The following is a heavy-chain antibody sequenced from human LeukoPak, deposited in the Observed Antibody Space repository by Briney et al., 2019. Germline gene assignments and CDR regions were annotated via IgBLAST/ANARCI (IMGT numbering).Heavy chain of an antibody. CDR3: AGYCSGGSCYVGWSDY. Sequence: PSETLSLTCTVSGGSISSSSYYWGWIRQPPGKGLGWIGGIYYSGSTYYNPSLKSRVTISVDTSKNQFSLKLSSVTAADTAVYYCAGYCSGGSCYVGWSDYWGQGTLVTVSS. CDR2: IYYSGST. V-gene: IGHV4-39*01. D-gene: IGHD2-15*01. J-gene: IGHJ4*02. CDR1: GGSISSSSYY.